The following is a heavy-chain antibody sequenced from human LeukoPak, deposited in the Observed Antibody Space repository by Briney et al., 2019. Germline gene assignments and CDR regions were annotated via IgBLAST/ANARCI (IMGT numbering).Heavy chain of an antibody. D-gene: IGHD3-16*01. CDR1: GFTFDDYA. CDR2: ISWNSGSI. V-gene: IGHV3-9*01. J-gene: IGHJ4*02. CDR3: AIIPSPLAPSLDY. Sequence: SGRSLRLSCAASGFTFDDYAMHWVRQAPGKGLEWVSGISWNSGSIGYADSVKGRFTISRDNAKNSLYLQMNSLRAEDTALYYCAIIPSPLAPSLDYWGQGTLVTVSS.